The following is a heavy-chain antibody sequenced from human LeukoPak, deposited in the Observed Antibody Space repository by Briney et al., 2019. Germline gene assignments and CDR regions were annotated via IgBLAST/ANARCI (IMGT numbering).Heavy chain of an antibody. CDR2: ISYDGSNK. J-gene: IGHJ4*02. CDR3: ASVVDTALDY. V-gene: IGHV3-30*03. D-gene: IGHD5-18*01. Sequence: GGSLRLSCAASGFTFSSYGMHWVRQAPGKGLEWVAVISYDGSNKYYADSVKGRFTISRDNSKNTLYLQMNSLRAEDTAVYYCASVVDTALDYWGQGTLVTVSS. CDR1: GFTFSSYG.